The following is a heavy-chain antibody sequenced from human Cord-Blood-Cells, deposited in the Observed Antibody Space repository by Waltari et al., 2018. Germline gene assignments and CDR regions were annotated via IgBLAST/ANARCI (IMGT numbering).Heavy chain of an antibody. CDR3: ARGHYYEGFDY. D-gene: IGHD3-22*01. CDR1: GYTFTGYY. J-gene: IGHJ4*02. V-gene: IGHV1-2*02. CDR2: FNPNRGGT. Sequence: QVQLVQSGAEVKKPGAAVKVSCKASGYTFTGYYMHWVRQAPGQGLEWMGWFNPNRGGTNYAQKFQGRVTMTRDTSISTAYMELSRLRSDDTAVYYCARGHYYEGFDYWGQGTLVTVSS.